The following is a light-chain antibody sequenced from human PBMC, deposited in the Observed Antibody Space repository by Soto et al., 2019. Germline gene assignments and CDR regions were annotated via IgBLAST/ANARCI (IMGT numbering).Light chain of an antibody. CDR3: QTWGTGLLV. CDR2: LNSDGSH. J-gene: IGLJ3*02. V-gene: IGLV4-69*01. Sequence: QPVLTQSPSASASLGASVKLTYTLSSGHSSYAIAWHQQQPEKGPRYLMKLNSDGSHSKGDGIPDRFSGSSSGAERYLTISSLQSEDEADYYCQTWGTGLLVFGGGTKVTVL. CDR1: SGHSSYA.